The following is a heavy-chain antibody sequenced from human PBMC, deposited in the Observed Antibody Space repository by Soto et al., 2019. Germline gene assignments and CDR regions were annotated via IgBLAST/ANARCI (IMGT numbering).Heavy chain of an antibody. D-gene: IGHD1-1*01. CDR1: GFTFSSYA. V-gene: IGHV3-30-3*02. Sequence: GGSLRLSCAASGFTFSSYAMHWVRQAPGKGLEWVAVISYDGSYKYYADSVKGRFTISRDNSKNTLYPQMNSLGVEDTAVYYCAKKVPGSNPLDSWGQGALVTVSS. J-gene: IGHJ4*02. CDR2: ISYDGSYK. CDR3: AKKVPGSNPLDS.